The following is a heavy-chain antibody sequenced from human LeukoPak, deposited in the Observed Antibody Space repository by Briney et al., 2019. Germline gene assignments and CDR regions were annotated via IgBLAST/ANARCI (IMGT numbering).Heavy chain of an antibody. CDR3: ARLRPMIVVANNWFDP. V-gene: IGHV1-18*01. J-gene: IGHJ5*02. CDR2: ISAYNGNT. CDR1: GYTFTSYG. Sequence: ASVKVSCKASGYTFTSYGISWVRQPPGQGLEWMGWISAYNGNTNYAQKLQGGVTMTTDTSTSTAYMELRSLRSDDTAVYYCARLRPMIVVANNWFDPWGQGTLVTVSS. D-gene: IGHD3-22*01.